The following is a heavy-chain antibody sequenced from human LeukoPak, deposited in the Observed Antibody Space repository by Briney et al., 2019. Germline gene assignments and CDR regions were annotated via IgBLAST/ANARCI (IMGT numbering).Heavy chain of an antibody. V-gene: IGHV4-31*03. CDR3: ARVRGHCSSTTCYYDY. Sequence: SSETLSLTCTVSGGSISSGGYYWSWIRQHPGKGLEWIGYIYYSGSTYYNPSLKSRVTISVDTSKNQFSLRLSSVTAADTAVYYCARVRGHCSSTTCYYDYWGQGTLVTVSS. J-gene: IGHJ4*02. D-gene: IGHD2-2*01. CDR1: GGSISSGGYY. CDR2: IYYSGST.